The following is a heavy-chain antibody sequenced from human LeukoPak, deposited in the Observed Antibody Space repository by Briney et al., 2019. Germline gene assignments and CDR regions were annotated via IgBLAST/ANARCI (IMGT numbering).Heavy chain of an antibody. Sequence: GGSLRLSCVVSGFTISDYWMTWVRQAPGKGLEWVANLKHDGNDIHYVDSVKGRFTISRDNAQSSLFLQMSSLRREDTAVYYCARGPSTTLTTRWGQRTLVAVSS. V-gene: IGHV3-7*01. CDR1: GFTISDYW. CDR3: ARGPSTTLTTR. J-gene: IGHJ4*02. D-gene: IGHD4-17*01. CDR2: LKHDGNDI.